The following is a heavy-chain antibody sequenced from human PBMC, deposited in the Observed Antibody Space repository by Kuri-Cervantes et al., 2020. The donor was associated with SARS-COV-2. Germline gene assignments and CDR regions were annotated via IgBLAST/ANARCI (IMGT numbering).Heavy chain of an antibody. CDR1: GGPFSGYY. CDR2: INHSGST. D-gene: IGHD6-19*01. J-gene: IGHJ6*02. V-gene: IGHV4-34*01. Sequence: ESLKISCAVYGGPFSGYYWSWIRQPPGKGLEWIGEINHSGSTNYNPSLKSRVTISVDTSKNQFSLKLSSVTAADTAVYYCARGVGAAVAGTLITIYYYGMDVWGQGTTVTVSS. CDR3: ARGVGAAVAGTLITIYYYGMDV.